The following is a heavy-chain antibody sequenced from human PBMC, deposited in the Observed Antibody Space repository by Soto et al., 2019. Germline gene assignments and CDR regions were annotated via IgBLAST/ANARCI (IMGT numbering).Heavy chain of an antibody. CDR3: VRVDLMTTDVGGNLNDAFDI. V-gene: IGHV1-69*02. CDR1: GGTFSSYT. D-gene: IGHD4-17*01. CDR2: IIPILGIA. Sequence: ASVKVSCQASGGTFSSYTISWVRQAPGQGLEWMGRIIPILGIANYAQKFQGRVTITADKSTSTAYMELSSLRSEDTAVYYRVRVDLMTTDVGGNLNDAFDIWGQGTMVTVSS. J-gene: IGHJ3*02.